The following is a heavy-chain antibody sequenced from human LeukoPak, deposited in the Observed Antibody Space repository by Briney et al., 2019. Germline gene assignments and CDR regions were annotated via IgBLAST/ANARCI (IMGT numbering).Heavy chain of an antibody. J-gene: IGHJ6*03. CDR2: IKQDGSEK. CDR1: GFTFSSYW. V-gene: IGHV3-7*01. D-gene: IGHD2-21*02. CDR3: ARDLCGGVCYSTYYYYYMDV. Sequence: PGGSLRLSCAASGFTFSSYWMSWVRQAPGKGLEWVANIKQDGSEKYYVDSVKGRFTISRDNAKNSLYLQMNSLRAEDTAVYYCARDLCGGVCYSTYYYYYMDVWGKGTTVTVSS.